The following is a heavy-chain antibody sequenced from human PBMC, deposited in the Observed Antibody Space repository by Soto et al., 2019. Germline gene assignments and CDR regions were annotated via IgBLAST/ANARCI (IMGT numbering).Heavy chain of an antibody. Sequence: EVQLLEPGGGLVQPGGSLRLSCAASGFTFSSFFMSWVRQAPGKGLDWVSGIGANGGGTYYADSVKGRFIISRDNSKNTLYLQMNRLRAEATAVYYCAGDPNGDYLGAFGLWGHKTMVTVSS. CDR2: IGANGGGT. CDR3: AGDPNGDYLGAFGL. V-gene: IGHV3-23*01. D-gene: IGHD4-17*01. J-gene: IGHJ3*01. CDR1: GFTFSSFF.